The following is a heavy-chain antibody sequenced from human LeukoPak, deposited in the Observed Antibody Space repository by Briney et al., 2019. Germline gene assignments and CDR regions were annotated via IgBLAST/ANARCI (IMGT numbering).Heavy chain of an antibody. D-gene: IGHD3-22*01. J-gene: IGHJ1*01. CDR2: INPNSGGT. CDR1: GYTFTGYY. CDR3: ARDFYAGWLFEYFQH. Sequence: ASVKVSCKASGYTFTGYYMHWVRQAPGQGLEWMGRINPNSGGTNYAQKFQGRVTMTRDTSISTAYMELSRLRSDDTAVYYCARDFYAGWLFEYFQHWDQGTLVTVSS. V-gene: IGHV1-2*06.